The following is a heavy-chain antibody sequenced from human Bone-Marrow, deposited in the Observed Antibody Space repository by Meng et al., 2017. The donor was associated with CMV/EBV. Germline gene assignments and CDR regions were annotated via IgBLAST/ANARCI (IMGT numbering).Heavy chain of an antibody. CDR2: INWNGGST. CDR1: GFTFDDYG. V-gene: IGHV3-20*04. D-gene: IGHD3-22*01. J-gene: IGHJ4*02. CDR3: TRDRLWYYYDSSGYYYFDY. Sequence: GESLKISCAASGFTFDDYGMSWVRQAPGKGLEWVSGINWNGGSTGYADSVKGRFTISRDNAKNSLYLQMNSLKTEDTAVYYCTRDRLWYYYDSSGYYYFDYWGQGTLFTVSS.